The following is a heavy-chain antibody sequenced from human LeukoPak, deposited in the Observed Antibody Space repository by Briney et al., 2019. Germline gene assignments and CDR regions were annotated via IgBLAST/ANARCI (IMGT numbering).Heavy chain of an antibody. CDR2: ISAYNGNT. D-gene: IGHD3/OR15-3a*01. CDR1: GYTFTSYG. V-gene: IGHV1-18*01. J-gene: IGHJ6*02. Sequence: ASVKVSCKASGYTFTSYGISWVRQAPGQGLEWMGWISAYNGNTNYAQKLQGRVTMTTDTSTSTAYMELRSLRSDDTAVYYCARAPKHGLYYYYYGMDVWGQGTTVTASS. CDR3: ARAPKHGLYYYYYGMDV.